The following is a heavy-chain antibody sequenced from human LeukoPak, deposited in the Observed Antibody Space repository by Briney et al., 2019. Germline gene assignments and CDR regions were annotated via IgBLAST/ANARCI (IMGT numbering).Heavy chain of an antibody. Sequence: SETLSLTCTASGGSISSYYWSWIRQPPGKGLEGIGYIYYSGSTNYNPSLKSRVTISVDTSKNQFSLKLSSVTAADTAVYYCARHGRLGGYWGQGTLVTVSS. V-gene: IGHV4-59*08. CDR2: IYYSGST. J-gene: IGHJ4*02. CDR3: ARHGRLGGY. CDR1: GGSISSYY.